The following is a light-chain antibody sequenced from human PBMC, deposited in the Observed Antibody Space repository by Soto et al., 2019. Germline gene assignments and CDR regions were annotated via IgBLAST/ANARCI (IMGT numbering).Light chain of an antibody. CDR1: QSVSSSY. J-gene: IGKJ4*01. CDR2: GAS. Sequence: EIVLTQSPGTLSLSPGERATLSCRASQSVSSSYLAWNQQKPGQAPRLLIYGASSRPPGIPDRFSGSWSGTDFTFTISRLEPEDFAVYYCQQYGSSPQFSFGGRTKVEIK. V-gene: IGKV3-20*01. CDR3: QQYGSSPQFS.